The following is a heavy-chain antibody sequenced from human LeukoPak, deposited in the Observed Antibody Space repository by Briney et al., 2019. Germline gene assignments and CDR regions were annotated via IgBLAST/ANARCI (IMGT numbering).Heavy chain of an antibody. J-gene: IGHJ4*02. CDR1: GFTFSSYA. CDR3: ARDYADYVGYFFFDY. CDR2: ISGGGDST. D-gene: IGHD4-17*01. V-gene: IGHV3-23*01. Sequence: GGSLRLSCAASGFTFSSYAMTWVRQAPGKGPEWVSAISGGGDSTYYADSVKGRFTISRDNSKNTLYLQMSSLRVEDAAVYYCARDYADYVGYFFFDYWGQGTLVTVSS.